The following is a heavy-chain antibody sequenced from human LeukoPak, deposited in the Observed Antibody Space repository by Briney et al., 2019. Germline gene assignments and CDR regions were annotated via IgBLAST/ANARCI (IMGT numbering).Heavy chain of an antibody. CDR1: GGSFSGYY. V-gene: IGHV4-34*01. J-gene: IGHJ4*02. CDR3: ARKGIAAAGTVDY. Sequence: SETLSLTCAVYGGSFSGYYWSWIRQPPEKGLEWIGEINHVGATNYNPSLKSRVTISVDTSKKQFSLNLTSVTAADTAVYYCARKGIAAAGTVDYWGQGTLVTVSS. D-gene: IGHD6-13*01. CDR2: INHVGAT.